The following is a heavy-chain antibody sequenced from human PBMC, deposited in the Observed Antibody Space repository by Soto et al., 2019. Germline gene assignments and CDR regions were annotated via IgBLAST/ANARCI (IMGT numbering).Heavy chain of an antibody. V-gene: IGHV4-39*07. J-gene: IGHJ6*03. CDR1: GDSIRSAHYF. Sequence: SETLSLTCSVFGDSIRSAHYFWGWVRQPPGKGLEWIGRINHCGSTNYNPSLKSRVTISVDTSKNQFSLKLSSVTAADTAVYYCARGTLFPSPINCSGGSCYSNYYYYMDVWGKGTTVTVSS. CDR3: ARGTLFPSPINCSGGSCYSNYYYYMDV. CDR2: INHCGST. D-gene: IGHD2-15*01.